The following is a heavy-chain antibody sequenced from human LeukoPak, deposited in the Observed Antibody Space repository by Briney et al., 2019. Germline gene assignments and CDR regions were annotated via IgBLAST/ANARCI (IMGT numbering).Heavy chain of an antibody. V-gene: IGHV3-21*01. CDR1: RFTFSSYS. J-gene: IGHJ4*02. D-gene: IGHD2-15*01. Sequence: PGGSLRLSCAASRFTFSSYSMNWVRPAPGEGVEWVSSISSSSSYIYYADSVKGRFTISRDNAKNSLYLQMNSLRAEDTAVYYCARGTNDGGSISCHMNGWGQGTLVTVS. CDR2: ISSSSSYI. CDR3: ARGTNDGGSISCHMNG.